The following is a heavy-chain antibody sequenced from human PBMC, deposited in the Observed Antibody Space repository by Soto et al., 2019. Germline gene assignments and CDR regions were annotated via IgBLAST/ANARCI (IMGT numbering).Heavy chain of an antibody. Sequence: SETLSLTCTVSGGSISSYYWSWIRQPPGKGLEWIGYIYYSGSTNYNPSLRSRVTISVDTSKNQFSLKLRSVTAADTAVYYCARGPSLTLGYCSSTSCYSFQHWGQGTLVTVSS. CDR3: ARGPSLTLGYCSSTSCYSFQH. CDR1: GGSISSYY. J-gene: IGHJ1*01. CDR2: IYYSGST. V-gene: IGHV4-59*01. D-gene: IGHD2-2*01.